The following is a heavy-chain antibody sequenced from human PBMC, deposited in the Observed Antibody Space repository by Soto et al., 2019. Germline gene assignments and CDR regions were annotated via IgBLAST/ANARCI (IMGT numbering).Heavy chain of an antibody. CDR3: AKDELGGLYDYIWGSYRWGPNNWFDP. CDR2: ISGSGGST. V-gene: IGHV3-23*01. D-gene: IGHD3-16*02. CDR1: GFTFSSYA. Sequence: GGSLRLSCAASGFTFSSYAMSWVRQAPGKGLEWVSAISGSGGSTYYADSVKGRFTISRDNSKNTLYLQMNSLRAEDTAVYYCAKDELGGLYDYIWGSYRWGPNNWFDPWGQGTLVTVSS. J-gene: IGHJ5*02.